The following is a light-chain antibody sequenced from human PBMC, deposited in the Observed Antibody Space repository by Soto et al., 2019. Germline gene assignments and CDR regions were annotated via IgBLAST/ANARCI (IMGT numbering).Light chain of an antibody. CDR1: SSNIGPTYD. J-gene: IGLJ1*01. V-gene: IGLV1-40*01. CDR3: QSYDSSLSGYV. CDR2: ANT. Sequence: QSVLTQPPSVSGAPGQRVTISCTGSSSNIGPTYDVHWYQQLPGTAPKLLIYANTNRPSGVPDRFSGSKSGTSASLAITGLQAEDEADSFCQSYDSSLSGYVFGTGTKLTVL.